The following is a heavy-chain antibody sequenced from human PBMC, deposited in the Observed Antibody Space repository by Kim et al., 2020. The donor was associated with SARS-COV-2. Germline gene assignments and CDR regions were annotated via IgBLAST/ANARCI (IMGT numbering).Heavy chain of an antibody. D-gene: IGHD2-2*01. J-gene: IGHJ4*02. CDR3: ARRTYCGSTSCYLFYFDY. Sequence: SRVTMSVDTSKNQFSLKLSYVTAADTAVYYCARRTYCGSTSCYLFYFDYWGQGTLVTVSS. V-gene: IGHV4-39*01.